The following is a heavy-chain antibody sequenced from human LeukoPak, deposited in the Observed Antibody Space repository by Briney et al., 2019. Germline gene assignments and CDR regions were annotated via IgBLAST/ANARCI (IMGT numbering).Heavy chain of an antibody. CDR3: ARDPYSGAYGDTYYYYMDV. Sequence: GRSLRLSCAASGFSFSSYNMDWVRQTPGKGLEWISSITTSSSYTFYADSVKGRFTISRDNARNSLYLQMNSLTAEDTAVYYCARDPYSGAYGDTYYYYMDVWGKGTTVTISS. CDR1: GFSFSSYN. V-gene: IGHV3-21*01. D-gene: IGHD1-26*01. J-gene: IGHJ6*03. CDR2: ITTSSSYT.